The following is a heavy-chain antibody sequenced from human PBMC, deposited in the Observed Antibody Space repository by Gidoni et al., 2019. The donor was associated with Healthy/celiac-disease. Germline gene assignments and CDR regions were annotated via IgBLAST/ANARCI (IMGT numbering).Heavy chain of an antibody. V-gene: IGHV1-46*03. J-gene: IGHJ6*02. Sequence: QVQLVQSGAEVKKPGASVKVSCKASGYTFTSYYMHWVRQAPGQGLEWMGIINPSGGSTSYAQKFQGRVTMTRDTSTSTVYMELSSLRSEDTAVYYCARQQLAPYYYYGMDVWGQGTTVTVSS. CDR1: GYTFTSYY. CDR2: INPSGGST. CDR3: ARQQLAPYYYYGMDV. D-gene: IGHD6-13*01.